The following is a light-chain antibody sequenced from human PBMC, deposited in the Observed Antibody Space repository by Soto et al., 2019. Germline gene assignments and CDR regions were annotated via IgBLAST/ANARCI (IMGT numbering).Light chain of an antibody. Sequence: QSVLTQPPSVSGAPGQRVTISCTGSSSNIGAGYDVHWFQQLPGTAPKLLSYGNSNRPSGVPDRFSGSKSGTSASLAITGLHAEDEAYYYCQSYDSSLSGVVFGGRTKVTVL. V-gene: IGLV1-40*01. CDR2: GNS. CDR3: QSYDSSLSGVV. CDR1: SSNIGAGYD. J-gene: IGLJ2*01.